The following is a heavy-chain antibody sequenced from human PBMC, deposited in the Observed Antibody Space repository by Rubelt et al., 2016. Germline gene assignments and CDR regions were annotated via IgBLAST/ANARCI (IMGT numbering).Heavy chain of an antibody. D-gene: IGHD6-6*01. J-gene: IGHJ4*02. CDR1: GGSISSSSYY. CDR3: ARAYSSSSELDD. Sequence: QLQLQESGPGLVKPSETLSLTCTVSGGSISSSSYYWGWIRQPPGKGLEWIGSIYYSGSTYYNPSPKSRVTISVDTSKNQCSLKLSLRTAADTAEYYCARAYSSSSELDDWGQGTLVTVSS. CDR2: IYYSGST. V-gene: IGHV4-39*01.